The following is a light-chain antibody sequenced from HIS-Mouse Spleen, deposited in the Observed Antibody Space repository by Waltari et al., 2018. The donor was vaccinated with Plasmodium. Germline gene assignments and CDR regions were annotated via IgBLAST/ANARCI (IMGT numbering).Light chain of an antibody. CDR2: KAS. CDR3: QQYNSYSWT. CDR1: QIISSW. Sequence: DIQMTKSPSTLSASLADRVTITCRASQIISSWLAWYQQKPGKAPKLLIYKASSLESGVPSRFSGSGSGTEFTLTISSLQPDDFATYYCQQYNSYSWTFGQGTKVEIK. J-gene: IGKJ1*01. V-gene: IGKV1-5*03.